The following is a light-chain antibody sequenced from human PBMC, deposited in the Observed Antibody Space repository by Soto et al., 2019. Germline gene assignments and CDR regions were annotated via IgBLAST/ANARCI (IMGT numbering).Light chain of an antibody. V-gene: IGKV3-15*01. Sequence: EVVMTQSPATLSVSPGERATLSCRASQSVSSNLAWFQQKPGQAPRLLIYDAFTRATGVPARFSGSGSGTEFTLIISSLQSEDSAVYYCQQYNHWWTFGQGTKVEIK. CDR3: QQYNHWWT. CDR2: DAF. CDR1: QSVSSN. J-gene: IGKJ1*01.